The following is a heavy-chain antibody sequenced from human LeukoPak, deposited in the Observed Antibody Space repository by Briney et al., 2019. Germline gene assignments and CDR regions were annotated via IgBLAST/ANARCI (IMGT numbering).Heavy chain of an antibody. CDR2: INQDGSVK. CDR3: AAICSTSCYGYYMDV. J-gene: IGHJ6*03. Sequence: GGSPRLSCSASGFTFSSYWMSWVRQAPGKGLEWVANINQDGSVKYHVDSVTGRFTISRDNAKNSLSLQMNSLRVEDTAVYYCAAICSTSCYGYYMDVWGKGTTVTVSS. V-gene: IGHV3-7*01. D-gene: IGHD2-2*01. CDR1: GFTFSSYW.